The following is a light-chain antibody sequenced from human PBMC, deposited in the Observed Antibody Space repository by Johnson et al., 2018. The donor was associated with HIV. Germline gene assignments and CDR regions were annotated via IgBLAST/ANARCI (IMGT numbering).Light chain of an antibody. CDR3: GTWDSSLSGYV. V-gene: IGLV1-51*02. Sequence: LTQPPSVSAAPGQKVTISCSGSSSNIGNNYVSWYQQLPGTAPKLLIYENNKRPSGIPDRFSATKSGPSATLGITGLQTGDEADYYCGTWDSSLSGYVVGTGTKVTVL. CDR1: SSNIGNNY. CDR2: ENN. J-gene: IGLJ1*01.